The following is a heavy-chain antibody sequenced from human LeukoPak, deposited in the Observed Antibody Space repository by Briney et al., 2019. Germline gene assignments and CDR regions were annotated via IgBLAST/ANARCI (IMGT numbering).Heavy chain of an antibody. Sequence: PGGSLRLSCAASGFTVSSYAMSWVRQATVKWLEWVSSISGSGASTYYADSVKGRFTISRDNSKNTLYVQMNSLRAEDTAVYYCATSRGYSYRALDYWGQGTLVTVSS. CDR1: GFTVSSYA. CDR3: ATSRGYSYRALDY. J-gene: IGHJ4*02. D-gene: IGHD5-18*01. V-gene: IGHV3-23*01. CDR2: ISGSGAST.